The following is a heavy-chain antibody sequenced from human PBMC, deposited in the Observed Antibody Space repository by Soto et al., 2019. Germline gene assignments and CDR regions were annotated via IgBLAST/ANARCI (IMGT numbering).Heavy chain of an antibody. J-gene: IGHJ6*02. Sequence: PGGSLRLSCVGSGFTFSTYSSNWVRQAPGKGLEWVSSISSRSDIYYADSVKGRFTISRDNAKNSVSLQMSSLRAEDTDVYYCAREYTDWPLAYGLDVWGQGTTVTVSS. CDR1: GFTFSTYS. CDR3: AREYTDWPLAYGLDV. CDR2: ISSRSDI. D-gene: IGHD3-9*01. V-gene: IGHV3-21*01.